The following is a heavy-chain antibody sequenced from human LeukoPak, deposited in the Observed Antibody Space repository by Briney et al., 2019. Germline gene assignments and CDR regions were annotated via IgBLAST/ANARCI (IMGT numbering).Heavy chain of an antibody. CDR3: ARGGRDGYNFGNWFDY. D-gene: IGHD5-24*01. Sequence: PGGSLRLSCAASGFTFSSYWMSWVRQAPGKGLEWAANIKQDGSEKYYVDSVKGRFTISRDNAKNSLYLQMNSLRAEDTAVYYCARGGRDGYNFGNWFDYWGQGTLVTVSS. CDR1: GFTFSSYW. J-gene: IGHJ4*02. V-gene: IGHV3-7*03. CDR2: IKQDGSEK.